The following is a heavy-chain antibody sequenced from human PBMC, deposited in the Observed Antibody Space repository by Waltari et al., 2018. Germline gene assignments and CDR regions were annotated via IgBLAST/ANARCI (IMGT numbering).Heavy chain of an antibody. D-gene: IGHD2-21*02. Sequence: QLQLQESGPGLVKPSETLSLTCTVSGGSISSSSYYWGWIRQPPGKGLEWIGSIHYSGSTFYNPSLKSLVTISVDTSKNQFSLKLSSVTAADTALYYCARDRLTSYYYYGMDVWGQGTTVTVSS. CDR3: ARDRLTSYYYYGMDV. V-gene: IGHV4-39*07. CDR2: IHYSGST. CDR1: GGSISSSSYY. J-gene: IGHJ6*02.